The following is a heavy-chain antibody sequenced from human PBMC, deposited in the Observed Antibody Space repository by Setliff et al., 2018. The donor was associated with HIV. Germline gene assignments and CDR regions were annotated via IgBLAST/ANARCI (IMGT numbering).Heavy chain of an antibody. Sequence: PGGSLRLSCAASGFTFSSHSMNWVRQAPGKGLEWVSSISGTATTIYSADSVKGRFTISRDNAKNSLFLQMNSLRAEDTAIYYCAQSTVVVQAALQRWGPGTLVTVSS. D-gene: IGHD2-15*01. CDR2: ISGTATTI. V-gene: IGHV3-48*04. CDR1: GFTFSSHS. J-gene: IGHJ4*02. CDR3: AQSTVVVQAALQR.